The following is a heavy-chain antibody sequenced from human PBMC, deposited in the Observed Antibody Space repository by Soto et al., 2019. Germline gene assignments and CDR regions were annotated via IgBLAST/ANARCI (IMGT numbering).Heavy chain of an antibody. J-gene: IGHJ4*02. CDR3: ARESIAAAGNFDY. CDR1: GGSISSSNW. V-gene: IGHV4-4*02. CDR2: IYHSGST. D-gene: IGHD6-13*01. Sequence: LSLTCAVSGGSISSSNWWSWVRQPPGKGLEWIGEIYHSGSTNYNPSLKSRVTISVDKSKSQFSLKLSSVTAADTAVYYCARESIAAAGNFDYWGQGTLVTVS.